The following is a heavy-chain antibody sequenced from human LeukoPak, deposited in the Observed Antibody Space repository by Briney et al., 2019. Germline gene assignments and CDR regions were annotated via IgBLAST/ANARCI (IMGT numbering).Heavy chain of an antibody. V-gene: IGHV3-23*01. CDR1: GITLSNYG. CDR3: AKRGVVIRVILVGFHKEAYYFDS. Sequence: GGSLRLSCAVSGITLSNYGMTWVRQAPGKGLEWVAGISDTGGRTNCADSVKGRFTISRDNPKNTLYLQMNSLRAEDTAVYFCAKRGVVIRVILVGFHKEAYYFDSWGQGALVTVSS. CDR2: ISDTGGRT. D-gene: IGHD3-22*01. J-gene: IGHJ4*02.